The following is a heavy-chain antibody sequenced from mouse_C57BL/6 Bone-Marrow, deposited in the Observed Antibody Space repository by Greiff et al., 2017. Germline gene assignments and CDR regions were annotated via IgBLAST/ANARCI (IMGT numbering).Heavy chain of an antibody. Sequence: EVQLQQSGAELVRPGASVKLSCTASGFNIKDDYMHWVKQRPEQGLEWIGWIDPENGDTESASKFQGKATITAATSSNTAYLQLSSLTSEDTAVYYCTAYSFYWYFDVWGTGTTVTVSS. V-gene: IGHV14-4*01. CDR1: GFNIKDDY. J-gene: IGHJ1*03. CDR2: IDPENGDT. D-gene: IGHD2-12*01. CDR3: TAYSFYWYFDV.